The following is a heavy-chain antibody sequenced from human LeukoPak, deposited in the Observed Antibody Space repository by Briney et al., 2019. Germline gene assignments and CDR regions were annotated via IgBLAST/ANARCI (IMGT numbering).Heavy chain of an antibody. CDR3: ARHSVATPSDA. Sequence: SETLSLTCAVSGFSISSDYYWGWIRQPPGKGLEWIGSIYRSGNTYSNSSLKSRVILSIDTSKNQFSLRLTSVTTADTAVYYCARHSVATPSDAWGQGTLLTVSS. CDR1: GFSISSDYY. J-gene: IGHJ5*02. V-gene: IGHV4-38-2*01. D-gene: IGHD4-23*01. CDR2: IYRSGNT.